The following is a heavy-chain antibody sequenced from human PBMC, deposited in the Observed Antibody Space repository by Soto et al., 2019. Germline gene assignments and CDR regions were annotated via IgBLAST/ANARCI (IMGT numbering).Heavy chain of an antibody. D-gene: IGHD5-12*01. V-gene: IGHV3-11*01. J-gene: IGHJ4*02. CDR3: VRDPKRRDGYNFDS. Sequence: PGGSLRLSCAASGFIFTDYSMTWIRQAPGKGLEWVSYISNGDETTQYADSVKGRFTVSRDNAKKVLFLQMSSLRVDDTAVYYCVRDPKRRDGYNFDSWGRGALVTVSS. CDR1: GFIFTDYS. CDR2: ISNGDETT.